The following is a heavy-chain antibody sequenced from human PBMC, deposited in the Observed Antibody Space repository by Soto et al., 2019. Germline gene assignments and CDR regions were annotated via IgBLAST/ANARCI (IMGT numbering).Heavy chain of an antibody. CDR2: IWYDGSNK. CDR1: GFTFSSYG. J-gene: IGHJ3*02. D-gene: IGHD3-16*01. V-gene: IGHV3-33*01. CDR3: ARNFGIMIPSPDAFDI. Sequence: GGSLRLSCAASGFTFSSYGMHWVRQAPGKGLEWVAVIWYDGSNKYYADSVKGRFTISRDNSKNTLYLQMNSLRAEDTAVYYCARNFGIMIPSPDAFDIWGRGTMVTVSS.